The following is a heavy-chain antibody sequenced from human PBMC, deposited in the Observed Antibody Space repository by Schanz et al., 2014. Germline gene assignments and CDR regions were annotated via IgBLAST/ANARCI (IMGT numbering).Heavy chain of an antibody. CDR2: INPSGGST. J-gene: IGHJ3*02. V-gene: IGHV1-46*01. CDR3: ARDRLECGAECYSVEVFDI. D-gene: IGHD2-21*01. Sequence: VQSVHSGTEVQKLGASVKVSCKASGGTFSSFGINWVRQAPGQGLEWMGMINPSGGSTTYAQKFQGRVTMTRDTSTSTVDMELSSLRSEDTAVYYCARDRLECGAECYSVEVFDIWGQGTMVTVSS. CDR1: GGTFSSFG.